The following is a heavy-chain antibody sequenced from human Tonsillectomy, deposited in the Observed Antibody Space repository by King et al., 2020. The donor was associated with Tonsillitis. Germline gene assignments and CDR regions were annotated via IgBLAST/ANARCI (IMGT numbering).Heavy chain of an antibody. D-gene: IGHD3-10*01. CDR3: ASYYGSGSYARYYFDY. Sequence: QLQESGPGLVKPSQTLSLTCTVSGGSISSGDYYWSWIRQPPGKGLEWVGYIYYSGSTYYNPSLKSRVTILVDTSMNQFSLKLSSVTAADTAVYYCASYYGSGSYARYYFDYWGQGTLVTVSS. CDR1: GGSISSGDYY. V-gene: IGHV4-30-4*01. CDR2: IYYSGST. J-gene: IGHJ4*02.